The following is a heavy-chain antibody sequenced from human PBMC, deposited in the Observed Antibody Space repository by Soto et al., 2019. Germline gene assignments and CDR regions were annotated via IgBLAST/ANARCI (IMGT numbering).Heavy chain of an antibody. CDR2: IKQDGTEK. CDR3: ARAYSDYDSTAHYCYVMAV. J-gene: IGHJ6*02. Sequence: PGGSLRLSCAASGFTFSTYSMNWGRQAPGKGLEWVANIKQDGTEKNYVDSVKGRFTISRDNAKNSLYLQMNSPRAEDTAVYYCARAYSDYDSTAHYCYVMAVWGQGTTVTVSS. D-gene: IGHD5-12*01. V-gene: IGHV3-7*04. CDR1: GFTFSTYS.